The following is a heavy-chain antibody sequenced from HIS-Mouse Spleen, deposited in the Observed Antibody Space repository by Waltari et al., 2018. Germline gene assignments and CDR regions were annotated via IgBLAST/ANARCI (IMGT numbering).Heavy chain of an antibody. CDR1: GDSVASNSAA. CDR3: ARVTGDDAFDI. V-gene: IGHV6-1*01. D-gene: IGHD7-27*01. Sequence: QVQLQQSGPGLVKPSQTRALTCAIPGDSVASNSAAWTWIRQSPSRGLEWLGRTYYRSKWYNDYAVSVKSRITINPDTSKNQFSLQLNSVTPEDTAVYYCARVTGDDAFDIWGQGTMVTVSS. J-gene: IGHJ3*02. CDR2: TYYRSKWYN.